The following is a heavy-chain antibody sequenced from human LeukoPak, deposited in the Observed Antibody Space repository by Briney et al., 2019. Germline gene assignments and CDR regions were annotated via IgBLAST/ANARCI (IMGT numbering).Heavy chain of an antibody. CDR2: FDPEDGET. CDR3: AIVTSRLSDDFDP. CDR1: GYTLTELS. V-gene: IGHV1-24*01. Sequence: ASVKVSCKVSGYTLTELSMHWVRQAPGKGLEWMGGFDPEDGETIYAQKFQGRVTMTEDTSTDTAYMELSSMRSEDTAVYYCAIVTSRLSDDFDPWGQGTLVTVSS. J-gene: IGHJ5*02. D-gene: IGHD2-15*01.